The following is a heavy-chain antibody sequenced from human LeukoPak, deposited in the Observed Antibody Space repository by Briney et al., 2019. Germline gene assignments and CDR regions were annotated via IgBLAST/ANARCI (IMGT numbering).Heavy chain of an antibody. CDR3: ARVGYGSGSYGLWFDP. V-gene: IGHV3-21*01. CDR1: GFTFSSYS. D-gene: IGHD3-10*01. Sequence: GGSLRLSCTASGFTFSSYSMNWVRQAPGKGLEWVSSITGISTYMYYTDSVKGRFTISRDNAKNSLYLQMNSLRAEDTAVYYCARVGYGSGSYGLWFDPWGQGTLVTVSS. J-gene: IGHJ5*02. CDR2: ITGISTYM.